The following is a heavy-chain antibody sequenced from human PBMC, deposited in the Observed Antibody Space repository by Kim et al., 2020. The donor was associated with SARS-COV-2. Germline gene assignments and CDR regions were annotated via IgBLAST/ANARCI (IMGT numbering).Heavy chain of an antibody. CDR3: AKDIWFGEPNHMWASYGMDV. Sequence: GGSLRLSCAASGFTFDDYAMHWVRQAPGKGLEWVSLISGDGGSTYYADSVKGRFTISRDNSKNSLYLQMNSLRTEDTALYYCAKDIWFGEPNHMWASYGMDVWGQGTTVTVSS. CDR1: GFTFDDYA. J-gene: IGHJ6*02. CDR2: ISGDGGST. D-gene: IGHD3-10*01. V-gene: IGHV3-43*02.